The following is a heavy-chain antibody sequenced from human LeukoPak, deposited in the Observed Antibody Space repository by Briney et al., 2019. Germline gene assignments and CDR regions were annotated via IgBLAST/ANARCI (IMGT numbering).Heavy chain of an antibody. V-gene: IGHV1-69*05. CDR2: IIPILGTA. Sequence: SVKVSCKASGGTFSSYAISWVRQAPGQGLEWMGGIIPILGTANYAQKFQGRVTITTDESTSTAYMELSSLRSEDTAVYYCAREEEDYYDSSGLFDPWGQGTLVTVSS. J-gene: IGHJ5*02. CDR3: AREEEDYYDSSGLFDP. D-gene: IGHD3-22*01. CDR1: GGTFSSYA.